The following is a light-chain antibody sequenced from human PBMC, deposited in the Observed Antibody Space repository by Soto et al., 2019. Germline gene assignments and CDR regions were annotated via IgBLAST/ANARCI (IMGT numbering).Light chain of an antibody. V-gene: IGKV1-39*01. CDR2: AAS. Sequence: DIQMTQSPSSLSASIGDRVTITCRASQSISNSLNWYQQKPGKAPNLLIYAASNLQSGVPSRFSGSGSGTDFPLTISSLQPEDFATYYCQQSYSTPRTFGQGTKLEIK. J-gene: IGKJ2*01. CDR1: QSISNS. CDR3: QQSYSTPRT.